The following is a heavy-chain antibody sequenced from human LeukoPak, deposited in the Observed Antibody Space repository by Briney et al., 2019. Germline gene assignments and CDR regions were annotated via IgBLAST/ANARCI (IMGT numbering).Heavy chain of an antibody. CDR3: ATLDSYYDTSGRPLLPD. D-gene: IGHD3-22*01. CDR2: FNREDDAP. J-gene: IGHJ4*02. CDR1: GYSVNELS. V-gene: IGHV1-24*01. Sequence: ASVKVSCKVSGYSVNELSMHWVRQAPRLGLEWTGGFNREDDAPVYAQQFQGRVTMTEDTSTDTAYMELSSLRSEDTALYYCATLDSYYDTSGRPLLPDWGQGTLVTVSS.